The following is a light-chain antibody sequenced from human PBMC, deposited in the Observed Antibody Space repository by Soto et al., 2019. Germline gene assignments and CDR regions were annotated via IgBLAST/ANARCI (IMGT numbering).Light chain of an antibody. CDR1: SANIGAGYD. CDR3: QSYDNSLSGSWI. Sequence: QSVLTQPPSVSGAPGLRFTISCTGNSANIGAGYDVHWYQQLPGTAPKLLIYGDNNRPSGVPDRFSGSKSGTSASLAFTGLQAEDEADYYCQSYDNSLSGSWIFGGGTKLTVL. CDR2: GDN. V-gene: IGLV1-40*01. J-gene: IGLJ2*01.